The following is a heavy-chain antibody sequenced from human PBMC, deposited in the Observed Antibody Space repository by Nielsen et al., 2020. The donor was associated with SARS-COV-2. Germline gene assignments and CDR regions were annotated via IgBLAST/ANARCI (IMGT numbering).Heavy chain of an antibody. D-gene: IGHD3-9*01. V-gene: IGHV4-4*02. Sequence: SETLSLTCAVSGGSISSSNWWSWVRQPPGKGLEWIGEIYHSGSTNYNPSLKSRVTISVDKSKNQFSLKLSSVTAADTAVYYCARGRYFDSYYMDVWGKGTTVTVSS. CDR2: IYHSGST. CDR3: ARGRYFDSYYMDV. CDR1: GGSISSSNW. J-gene: IGHJ6*03.